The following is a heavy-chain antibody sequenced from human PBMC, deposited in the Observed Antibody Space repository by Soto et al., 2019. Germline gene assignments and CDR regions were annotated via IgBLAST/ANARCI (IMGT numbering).Heavy chain of an antibody. V-gene: IGHV3-11*06. J-gene: IGHJ4*02. CDR2: ITTSSSYT. CDR1: GFTFSDYY. D-gene: IGHD1-26*01. CDR3: ARDMNSGTYHDH. Sequence: GGSLRLSCAASGFTFSDYYMSWIRQAPGKGLEWLSYITTSSSYTNYADSVKGRFTISRDNAKDSVYLQMNGLRVEDTAVYYCARDMNSGTYHDHWGQGTPVTVSS.